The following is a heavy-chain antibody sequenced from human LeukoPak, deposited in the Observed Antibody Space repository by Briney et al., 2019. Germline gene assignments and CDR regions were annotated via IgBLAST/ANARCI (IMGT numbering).Heavy chain of an antibody. CDR1: GFTFSSYA. Sequence: GGSLRLSCAASGFTFSSYAMSWVRQAPGKGLEGVSASSGSGGSTYYADSVKGRFTISRDNSKNTLYMQMNSPRAEDTAVYYCANDLDYDSSGYPIWGQGQMVTVSS. D-gene: IGHD3-22*01. V-gene: IGHV3-23*01. CDR3: ANDLDYDSSGYPI. J-gene: IGHJ3*02. CDR2: SSGSGGST.